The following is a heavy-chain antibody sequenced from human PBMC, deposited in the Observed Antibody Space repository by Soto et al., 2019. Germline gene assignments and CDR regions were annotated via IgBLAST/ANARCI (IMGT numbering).Heavy chain of an antibody. CDR1: GFTFSDYY. Sequence: GGSLRLSCAASGFTFSDYYMSWIRQAPGKGLEWVAVIWMDGKNKYYVDSVKGRFTISRDNSKSTLDLQMSSLRVEDTAVYYCARDKGADAPIDMWGQGTMVTVSS. J-gene: IGHJ3*02. V-gene: IGHV3-33*08. CDR2: IWMDGKNK. CDR3: ARDKGADAPIDM.